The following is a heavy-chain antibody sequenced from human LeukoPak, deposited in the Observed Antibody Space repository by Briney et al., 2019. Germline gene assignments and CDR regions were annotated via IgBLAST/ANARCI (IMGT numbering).Heavy chain of an antibody. Sequence: GGSLRLSCAASGFTFSSYAMHWVRQAPGRGLEWVAVISYDGSNKYYADSVKGRFTISRDNSKNTLYLQMNSLRAEDTAVYYCARGLLSYGLYYFDYWGQGTLVTVSS. CDR2: ISYDGSNK. D-gene: IGHD5-18*01. CDR3: ARGLLSYGLYYFDY. J-gene: IGHJ4*02. CDR1: GFTFSSYA. V-gene: IGHV3-30-3*01.